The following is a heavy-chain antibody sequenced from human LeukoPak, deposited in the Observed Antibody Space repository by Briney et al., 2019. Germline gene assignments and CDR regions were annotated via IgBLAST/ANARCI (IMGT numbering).Heavy chain of an antibody. CDR3: ARESGKFDY. CDR1: GLPIGDFA. Sequence: GGSLRLSCVASGLPIGDFAMHWVRQAAGKGLEWVSLISGDGVSTFYADSVKGRFSISRDNSKNSLSLEMNSLRTEDTAMYYCARESGKFDYWGQGTLVAVSS. CDR2: ISGDGVST. J-gene: IGHJ4*02. V-gene: IGHV3-43*02.